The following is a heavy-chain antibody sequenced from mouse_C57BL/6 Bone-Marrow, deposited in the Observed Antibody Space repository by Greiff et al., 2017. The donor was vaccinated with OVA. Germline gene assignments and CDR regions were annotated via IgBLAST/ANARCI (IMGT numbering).Heavy chain of an antibody. Sequence: VQLVESGAELVRPGTSVKVSCKASGYAFTNYLIEWVKQRPGQGLEWIGVINPGSGGTNYNEKFKGKATLTADKSSSTAYMQLSSLTSEDSAVYFCARSHYYGSSYDYFDYWGQGTTLTVSS. J-gene: IGHJ2*01. CDR3: ARSHYYGSSYDYFDY. CDR1: GYAFTNYL. V-gene: IGHV1-54*01. D-gene: IGHD1-1*01. CDR2: INPGSGGT.